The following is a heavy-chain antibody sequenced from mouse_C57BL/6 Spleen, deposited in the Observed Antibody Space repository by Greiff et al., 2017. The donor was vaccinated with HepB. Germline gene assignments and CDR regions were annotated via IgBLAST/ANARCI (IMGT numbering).Heavy chain of an antibody. J-gene: IGHJ2*01. CDR3: AREGGSFYYFDY. CDR2: ISYDGSN. D-gene: IGHD1-1*01. V-gene: IGHV3-6*01. CDR1: GYSITSGYY. Sequence: EVQLVESGPGLVKPSQSLSLTCSVTGYSITSGYYWNWIRQFPGNKLEWMGYISYDGSNNYNPSLKNRISITRDTSKNQFFLKLNSVTTEDTATYYCAREGGSFYYFDYWGQGTTLTVSS.